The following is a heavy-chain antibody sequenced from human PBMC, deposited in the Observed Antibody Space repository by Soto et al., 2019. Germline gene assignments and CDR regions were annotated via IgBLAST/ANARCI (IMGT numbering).Heavy chain of an antibody. CDR3: AKRGGMLMSGGFPNYYGMDV. CDR2: ISGSGGST. D-gene: IGHD3-16*01. Sequence: GGSLRLSCAASGFIFSSYAMTWVRQAPGKGLEWVSAISGSGGSTYYADSVKGRFTIPRDNSKNTLYLQMNSLRAEDTAVYYCAKRGGMLMSGGFPNYYGMDVWGQGTTVTVSS. CDR1: GFIFSSYA. J-gene: IGHJ6*02. V-gene: IGHV3-23*01.